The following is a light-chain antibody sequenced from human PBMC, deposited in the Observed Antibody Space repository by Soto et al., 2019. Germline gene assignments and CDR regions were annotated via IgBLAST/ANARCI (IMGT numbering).Light chain of an antibody. J-gene: IGLJ1*01. CDR3: TSYTSYSTLDV. V-gene: IGLV2-14*01. CDR2: EVS. Sequence: QSVLTQPASVSGSPGQSITISCTGTSSDVGGYNYVSWYQQHPGKAPKLMIYEVSNRPSGDSNRFSGSKSGHTASLTISGLQSEDEADYFCTSYTSYSTLDVFGTGTKVTVL. CDR1: SSDVGGYNY.